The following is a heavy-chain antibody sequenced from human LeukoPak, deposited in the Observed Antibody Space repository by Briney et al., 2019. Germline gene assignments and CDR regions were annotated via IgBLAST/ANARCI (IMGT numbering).Heavy chain of an antibody. D-gene: IGHD3-10*01. CDR3: ARGRTQYYYGSGSYYHY. Sequence: ASVKVSCKASGGTFSSYAISWVRQAPGQGLEWMGGIIPIFGTANYAQKFQGRVTITADESTSTAHMELSSLRSEDTAVYYCARGRTQYYYGSGSYYHYWGQGTLVTVSS. CDR1: GGTFSSYA. V-gene: IGHV1-69*13. J-gene: IGHJ4*02. CDR2: IIPIFGTA.